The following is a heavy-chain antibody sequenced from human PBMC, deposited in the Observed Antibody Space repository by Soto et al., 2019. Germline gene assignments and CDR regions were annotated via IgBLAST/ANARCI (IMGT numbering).Heavy chain of an antibody. CDR2: ISYSGST. D-gene: IGHD4-4*01. Sequence: ASETLSLTCTVSGDSISTFYWSWIRQPPGKGLEWIGYISYSGSTRYNASLKSRVSISVDTSRNQFSLKLSSVTAADTAVYYCARGDYNNYGRYYYYDMDGWGKGATVTVSS. CDR3: ARGDYNNYGRYYYYDMDG. CDR1: GDSISTFY. J-gene: IGHJ6*03. V-gene: IGHV4-59*01.